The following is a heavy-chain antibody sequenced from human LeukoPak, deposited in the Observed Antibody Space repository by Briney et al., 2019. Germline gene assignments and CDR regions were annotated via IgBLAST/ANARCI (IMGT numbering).Heavy chain of an antibody. J-gene: IGHJ4*02. CDR1: GFTFSSYA. CDR2: ISGSGGST. V-gene: IGHV3-23*01. CDR3: ARTGYSSGWSLSDY. Sequence: GGSLRLSCAASGFTFSSYAMSWVRQAPGKGLEWVSAISGSGGSTYYADSVKGRFTISRDNSKNTLYLQMNSLRAEDTAVYYCARTGYSSGWSLSDYWGQGTLVTVSS. D-gene: IGHD6-19*01.